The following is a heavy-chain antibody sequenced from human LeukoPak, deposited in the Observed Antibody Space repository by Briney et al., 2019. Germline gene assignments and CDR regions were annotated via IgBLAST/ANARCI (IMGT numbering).Heavy chain of an antibody. D-gene: IGHD5-18*01. CDR3: ARARDTAMVPTAPDY. CDR2: INHSGST. CDR1: GGSFSGYY. Sequence: SETLSFTCAVYGGSFSGYYWSWIRQPPGKGLEWIGEINHSGSTNYNPSLKSRVTISVDTSKNQFSLKLSSVTAADTAVYYCARARDTAMVPTAPDYWGQGTLVTVSS. V-gene: IGHV4-34*01. J-gene: IGHJ4*02.